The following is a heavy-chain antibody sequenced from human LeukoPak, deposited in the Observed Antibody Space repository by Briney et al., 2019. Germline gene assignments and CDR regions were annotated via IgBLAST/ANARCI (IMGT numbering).Heavy chain of an antibody. Sequence: SQTLSLTCTVPGDSISSGSYYWSWIRQPAGKGLEWIGRVYSSGTTNYNPSLKSRVSMSVDTSKNQFSLMLSSVTAADTAVYYCARVKWELLAGPFEYWGQGTLVTVSS. CDR3: ARVKWELLAGPFEY. CDR1: GDSISSGSYY. V-gene: IGHV4-61*02. D-gene: IGHD1-26*01. J-gene: IGHJ4*02. CDR2: VYSSGTT.